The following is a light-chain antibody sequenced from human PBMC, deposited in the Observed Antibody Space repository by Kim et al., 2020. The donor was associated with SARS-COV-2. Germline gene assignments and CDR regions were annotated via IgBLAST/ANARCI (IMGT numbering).Light chain of an antibody. CDR2: YDS. J-gene: IGLJ1*01. V-gene: IGLV3-21*04. Sequence: PGKTARITCGGNNIGSKSVHWYQQKPGQAPVLVIYYDSDRPSGIPERFSGSNSGNTATLTISRVEAGDEADYYCQLWDSSSDHLYVFGTGTQLTVL. CDR3: QLWDSSSDHLYV. CDR1: NIGSKS.